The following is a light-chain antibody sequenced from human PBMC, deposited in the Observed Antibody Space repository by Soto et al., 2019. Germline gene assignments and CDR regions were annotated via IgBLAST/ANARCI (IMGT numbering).Light chain of an antibody. J-gene: IGKJ1*01. CDR3: QQYGISPST. V-gene: IGKV3-20*01. Sequence: EIVLTQSPGTLSLSPGERATLSCRASQSVSSSLAWYQQKPGQAPRLLIYSTSNRATAIPDRFSGSGSGADFTLTISRLEPEDFALYYCQQYGISPSTFGPGTKVEI. CDR1: QSVSSS. CDR2: STS.